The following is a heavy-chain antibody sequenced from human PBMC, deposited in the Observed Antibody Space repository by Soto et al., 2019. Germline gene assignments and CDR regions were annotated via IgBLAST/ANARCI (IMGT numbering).Heavy chain of an antibody. Sequence: QVQLQESGPGLVEPSGALSLTCAVSGGSISSNYWWSWVRQPPGKGLEWIGEIYHSGSTHYNPSLKSRVTISVDKSRNRLSLKLSSVTAADTAVYCCARNGAYFFDYWGQGTLVTVAS. CDR1: GGSISSNYW. CDR3: ARNGAYFFDY. D-gene: IGHD4-17*01. V-gene: IGHV4-4*01. CDR2: IYHSGST. J-gene: IGHJ4*02.